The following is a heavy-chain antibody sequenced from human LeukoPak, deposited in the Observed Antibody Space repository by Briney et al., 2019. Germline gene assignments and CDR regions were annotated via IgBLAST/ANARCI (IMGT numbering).Heavy chain of an antibody. J-gene: IGHJ4*02. V-gene: IGHV3-21*01. CDR3: ARDDTNYGDFRFSY. D-gene: IGHD4-17*01. Sequence: GGSLRLSCAASGFTFSSYSMNWVRQAPGKGLEWVSSISSSSSYIYYADSVKGRFTISRDNAKNSLYLQMNSLRADDTAVYYCARDDTNYGDFRFSYWGQGTLVTVSS. CDR2: ISSSSSYI. CDR1: GFTFSSYS.